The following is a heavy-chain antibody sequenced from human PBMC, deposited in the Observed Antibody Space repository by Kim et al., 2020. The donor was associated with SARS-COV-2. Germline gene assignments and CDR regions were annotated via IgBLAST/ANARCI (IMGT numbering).Heavy chain of an antibody. Sequence: SETLSLTCTVSGGSISSYYWSWIRQPPGKGLEWIGYIYYSGSTNYNPSLKSRVTISVDTSKNQFSLKLSSVTAADTAVYYCARLKMATITDWGQGTLVTV. J-gene: IGHJ4*02. CDR3: ARLKMATITD. CDR1: GGSISSYY. V-gene: IGHV4-59*08. CDR2: IYYSGST. D-gene: IGHD5-12*01.